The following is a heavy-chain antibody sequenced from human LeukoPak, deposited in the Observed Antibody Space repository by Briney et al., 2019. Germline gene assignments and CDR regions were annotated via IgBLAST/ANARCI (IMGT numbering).Heavy chain of an antibody. CDR3: WRLTGPTPDDPGNDY. J-gene: IGHJ4*02. CDR2: IYYSGST. Sequence: SSETLSLTCTVSGGSISSSSYYWGWIRQPPGKGLEWIGSIYYSGSTYYNPSLKSRVTISVDTSKNQFSLKLSSVAAADTAVYYCWRLTGPTPDDPGNDYWGQGTLVTVSS. D-gene: IGHD2-21*01. CDR1: GGSISSSSYY. V-gene: IGHV4-39*01.